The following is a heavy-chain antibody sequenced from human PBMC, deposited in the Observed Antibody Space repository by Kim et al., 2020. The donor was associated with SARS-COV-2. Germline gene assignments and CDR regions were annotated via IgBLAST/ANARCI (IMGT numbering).Heavy chain of an antibody. J-gene: IGHJ3*02. CDR3: ARDLGYSSSWSGRAFDI. V-gene: IGHV4-59*01. CDR1: GGSISSYY. Sequence: SETLSLTCTVSGGSISSYYWSWIRQPPGKGLEWIGYIYYSGSTNYNPSLKSRVTISVDTSKNQFSLKLSSVTAADTAVYYCARDLGYSSSWSGRAFDIWGQGTMVTVSS. D-gene: IGHD6-13*01. CDR2: IYYSGST.